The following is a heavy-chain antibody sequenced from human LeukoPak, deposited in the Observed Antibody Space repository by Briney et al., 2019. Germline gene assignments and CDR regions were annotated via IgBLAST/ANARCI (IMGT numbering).Heavy chain of an antibody. Sequence: GRSLRLSRTASGFTFGDYAMSWVRQAPGKGLEWVGFIRGKAYGGTTEYAASVRGRFTISRDDSKSIAYLQVNSLKTEDTAVYYCSRDGSGIHYGTDVWGQGTTVTVSS. CDR3: SRDGSGIHYGTDV. V-gene: IGHV3-49*04. D-gene: IGHD1-26*01. J-gene: IGHJ6*02. CDR2: IRGKAYGGTT. CDR1: GFTFGDYA.